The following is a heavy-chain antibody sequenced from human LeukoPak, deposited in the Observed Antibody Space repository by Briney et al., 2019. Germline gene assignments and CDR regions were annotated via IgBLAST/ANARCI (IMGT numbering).Heavy chain of an antibody. CDR2: VSSDGSHT. Sequence: PGRSLRLSCAASGFTFNTYGLHWVRQAPGKGLEWVAVVSSDGSHTFYGDSVKGRFTISRDNSKNTLYLQMNSLRAEDTAVYYCAKDVRELSPYDAFDIWGQGTMVTASS. J-gene: IGHJ3*02. CDR1: GFTFNTYG. CDR3: AKDVRELSPYDAFDI. V-gene: IGHV3-30*18. D-gene: IGHD3-10*01.